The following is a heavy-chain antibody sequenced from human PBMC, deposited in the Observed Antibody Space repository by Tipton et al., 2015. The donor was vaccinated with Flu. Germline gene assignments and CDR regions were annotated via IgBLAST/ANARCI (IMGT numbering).Heavy chain of an antibody. D-gene: IGHD2-21*02. CDR1: GFTFSTYS. CDR3: ARDRWGDSYDAFDI. J-gene: IGHJ3*02. V-gene: IGHV3-21*01. CDR2: ISGTSLYK. Sequence: SLRLSCAASGFTFSTYSMIWVRQAPGKGLEWVSYISGTSLYKYYAGSVRGRFTISGDNARNSLFLHMSSLRAEDTAVYYCARDRWGDSYDAFDIWGQGTLVTVSS.